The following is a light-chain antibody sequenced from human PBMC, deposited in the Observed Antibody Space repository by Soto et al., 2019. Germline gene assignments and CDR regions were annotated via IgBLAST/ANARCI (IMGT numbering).Light chain of an antibody. CDR3: RPYTTRRTPVV. V-gene: IGLV2-14*01. Sequence: QSALTQPASVSGSPGQSITISCTGTSSDVGSYNYVSWYQQYPGKAPKLMIYDVSNRPSGVSYRFSGSKSGNTASLTISGLQAEDGADYYCRPYTTRRTPVVVGGGTKVTVL. J-gene: IGLJ2*01. CDR2: DVS. CDR1: SSDVGSYNY.